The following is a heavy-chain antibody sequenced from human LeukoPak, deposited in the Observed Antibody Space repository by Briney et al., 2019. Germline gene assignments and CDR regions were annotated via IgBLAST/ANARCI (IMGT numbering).Heavy chain of an antibody. Sequence: GGSLRLSCVVSGFTVSSNYMSWVRQAPGKGLECVSVIYSGGSTYYADSVKGRFTISKDNYENTVYLQMNSLRAEDTAVYYCARHDSGYGPFDYWGQGTLVTVSS. CDR1: GFTVSSNY. D-gene: IGHD3-22*01. V-gene: IGHV3-53*01. CDR3: ARHDSGYGPFDY. CDR2: IYSGGST. J-gene: IGHJ4*02.